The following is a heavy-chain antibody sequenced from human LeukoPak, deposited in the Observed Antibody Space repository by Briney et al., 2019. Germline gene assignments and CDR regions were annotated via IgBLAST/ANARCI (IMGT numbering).Heavy chain of an antibody. CDR2: IYYSGST. Sequence: SQTLSLTCTVSGGSLSRGGYYWSSIRQHPGKGLERIGYIYYSGSTYYNPSLKSRVTISVDTSKNQFSLKLSSVTAADTAVYYCAREAPQLRFDYYYGMDVWGQGTTVTVSS. CDR3: AREAPQLRFDYYYGMDV. CDR1: GGSLSRGGYY. V-gene: IGHV4-31*03. J-gene: IGHJ6*02. D-gene: IGHD3-10*01.